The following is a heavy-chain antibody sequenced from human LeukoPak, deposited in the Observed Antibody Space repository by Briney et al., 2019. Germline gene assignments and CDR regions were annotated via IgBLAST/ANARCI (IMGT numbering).Heavy chain of an antibody. D-gene: IGHD1-1*01. CDR2: ISAGGDDT. CDR3: AKSFLTTATGTGRAFDI. J-gene: IGHJ3*02. CDR1: GFSFGSYP. Sequence: QTGGSLRLPCAASGFSFGSYPMGWVRQAPGKGLEWVSGISAGGDDTYHADPLKGRFTISRDNSKNTLYLQMNSLRAEDTAEYYCAKSFLTTATGTGRAFDIWGQGTMVTVPS. V-gene: IGHV3-23*01.